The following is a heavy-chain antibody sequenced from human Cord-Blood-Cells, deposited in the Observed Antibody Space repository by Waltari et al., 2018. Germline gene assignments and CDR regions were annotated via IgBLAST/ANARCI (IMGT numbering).Heavy chain of an antibody. Sequence: EVQLVESGGGLVQPGGSLGLSCAASGCTFSSYWMSWVRQAPGKGLEWVANIKQDGSEKYYVDSVKGRFTISRDNAKNSLYLQMNSLRAEDTAVYYCARDRAVWTFDPWGQGTLVTVSS. V-gene: IGHV3-7*01. D-gene: IGHD6-19*01. J-gene: IGHJ5*02. CDR3: ARDRAVWTFDP. CDR1: GCTFSSYW. CDR2: IKQDGSEK.